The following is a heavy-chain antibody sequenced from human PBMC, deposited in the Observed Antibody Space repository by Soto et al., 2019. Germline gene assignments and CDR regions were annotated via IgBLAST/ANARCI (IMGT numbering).Heavy chain of an antibody. D-gene: IGHD3-3*01. CDR1: GFTFDDYA. CDR3: AKVSVRGIFGVVIIPPFDYYYMDV. J-gene: IGHJ6*03. Sequence: GGSLRLSCAASGFTFDDYAMHWVRQAPGKGLEWVSGISWNSGSIGYADSVKGGFTISRDNAKNSLYLQMNSLRAEDTALYYCAKVSVRGIFGVVIIPPFDYYYMDVWGKGTTVTVSS. V-gene: IGHV3-9*01. CDR2: ISWNSGSI.